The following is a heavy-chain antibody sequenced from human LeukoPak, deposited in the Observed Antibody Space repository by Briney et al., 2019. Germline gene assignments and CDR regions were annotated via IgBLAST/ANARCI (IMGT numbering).Heavy chain of an antibody. J-gene: IGHJ4*02. CDR3: AKDKSYGDYEGGLFDY. CDR2: ISWNSGSI. Sequence: PGGSLRLSCAAAGVTFDDYAMHWVRQAPGKGLEWVSGISWNSGSIGYADSVKGRFTISRDNAKNSLYLQMNSLRAEDTALYYCAKDKSYGDYEGGLFDYWGQGTLVTVSS. V-gene: IGHV3-9*01. CDR1: GVTFDDYA. D-gene: IGHD4-17*01.